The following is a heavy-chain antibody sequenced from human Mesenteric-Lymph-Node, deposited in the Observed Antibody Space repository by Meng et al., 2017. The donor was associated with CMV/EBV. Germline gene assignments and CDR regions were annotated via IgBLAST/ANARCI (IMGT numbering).Heavy chain of an antibody. CDR1: GFTFSNYA. J-gene: IGHJ4*02. D-gene: IGHD2-2*01. CDR2: ITGSGDST. Sequence: GGSLRLSCVASGFTFSNYAMSWVRQAPGKGLEWVSLITGSGDSTSYADSVKGRFTVSRDNSKNTVYLEMNSLRAEDTAVYYCANLGHCSSTSCYWGQGTLVTVSS. CDR3: ANLGHCSSTSCY. V-gene: IGHV3-23*01.